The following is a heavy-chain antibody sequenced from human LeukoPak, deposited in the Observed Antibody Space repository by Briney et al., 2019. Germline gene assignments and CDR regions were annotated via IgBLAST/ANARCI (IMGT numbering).Heavy chain of an antibody. Sequence: GGSLRLSCAASGFTFSSYAMHWVRQAPGKGLEWVAVISYDGSNKYYADSVKGRFTISRDNSKNTLYLQMNSLRAEDTAVYYCARSASSIAPHPGGYYYMDVWGKGTTVTVSS. D-gene: IGHD6-6*01. CDR2: ISYDGSNK. CDR3: ARSASSIAPHPGGYYYMDV. CDR1: GFTFSSYA. J-gene: IGHJ6*03. V-gene: IGHV3-30-3*01.